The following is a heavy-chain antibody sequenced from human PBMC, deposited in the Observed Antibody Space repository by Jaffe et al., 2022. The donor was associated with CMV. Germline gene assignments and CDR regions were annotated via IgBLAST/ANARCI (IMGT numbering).Heavy chain of an antibody. J-gene: IGHJ3*02. V-gene: IGHV4-39*01. Sequence: QLQLQESGPGLVKPSETLSLTCTVSGGSISSSSYYWGWIRQPPGKGLEWIGSIYYSGSTYYNPSLKSRVTISVDTSKNQFSLKLSSVTAADTAVYYCARPNSPDRGFLKAPAVLSDAFDIWGQGTMVTVSS. D-gene: IGHD6-13*01. CDR2: IYYSGST. CDR1: GGSISSSSYY. CDR3: ARPNSPDRGFLKAPAVLSDAFDI.